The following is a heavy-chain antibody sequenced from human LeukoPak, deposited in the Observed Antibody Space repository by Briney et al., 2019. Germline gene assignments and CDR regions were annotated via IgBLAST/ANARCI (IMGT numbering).Heavy chain of an antibody. CDR1: GGTFSSYA. J-gene: IGHJ4*02. Sequence: SVNVSCKASGGTFSSYAISWVRQAPGQGLERMGGIIPIFGTADYAQKFQGRVTITADESTSTAYMELSSLRSEDTAVYYCARGATPALYSSGWTFFDYWGQGTLVSVSS. D-gene: IGHD6-19*01. CDR2: IIPIFGTA. CDR3: ARGATPALYSSGWTFFDY. V-gene: IGHV1-69*01.